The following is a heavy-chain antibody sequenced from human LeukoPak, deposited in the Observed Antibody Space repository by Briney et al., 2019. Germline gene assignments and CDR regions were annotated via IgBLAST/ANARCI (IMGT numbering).Heavy chain of an antibody. Sequence: GGSLRLSCAVSGFTFSDYDMSWVRQAPGKGVEGGSYISSSGNTIYYVDSLKGRFTISRDNAKNSLYLQMNSLRAEDTAVYYCVRDPIAAAGTDYYYYYMDVWGKGTTVTVSS. CDR2: ISSSGNTI. CDR1: GFTFSDYD. D-gene: IGHD6-13*01. V-gene: IGHV3-11*04. CDR3: VRDPIAAAGTDYYYYYMDV. J-gene: IGHJ6*03.